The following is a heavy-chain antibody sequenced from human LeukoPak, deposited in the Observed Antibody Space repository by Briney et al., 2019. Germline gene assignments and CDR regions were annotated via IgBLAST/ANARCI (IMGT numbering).Heavy chain of an antibody. CDR3: ARVLFYYDSSGPWCFFYGMDV. V-gene: IGHV4-59*08. J-gene: IGHJ6*02. Sequence: PSETLSLTCTVSGGSINGYYCTWIRQSPGKGPEWIGYVYYSGSTNYNPSLKNRVTISVDTSKNHFSLRLGSLTAADTAVYYCARVLFYYDSSGPWCFFYGMDVRGQGTTVTVSS. CDR2: VYYSGST. CDR1: GGSINGYY. D-gene: IGHD3-22*01.